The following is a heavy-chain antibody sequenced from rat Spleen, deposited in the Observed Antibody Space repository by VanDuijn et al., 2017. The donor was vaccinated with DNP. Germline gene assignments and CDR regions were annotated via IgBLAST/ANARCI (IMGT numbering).Heavy chain of an antibody. J-gene: IGHJ4*01. CDR2: MWYDGDT. D-gene: IGHD1-5*01. Sequence: QVQLKESGPGLVQPSQTLSLICTVSGFSLTSYSVSWVRQPSGKGPEWMGRMWYDGDTAYNSALKSRLSISRDTSKNQVFLKMNSLQTDDTGTYYCTRDLGYRYNYDYVMDAWGQGASVTVSS. V-gene: IGHV2-63*01. CDR1: GFSLTSYS. CDR3: TRDLGYRYNYDYVMDA.